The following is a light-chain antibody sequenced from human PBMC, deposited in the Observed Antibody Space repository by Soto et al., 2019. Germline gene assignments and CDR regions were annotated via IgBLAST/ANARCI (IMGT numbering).Light chain of an antibody. Sequence: DIQMTQSPSSLSASVGDRVTISCRASQSISNSLNWYQQKPGKAPQLLIYAASRLQSGVPPRFSGSGAGTDFTLTISSLQPEDFATYFCQQSYTTVRSFGGGTKVDI. CDR1: QSISNS. CDR3: QQSYTTVRS. V-gene: IGKV1-39*01. CDR2: AAS. J-gene: IGKJ4*01.